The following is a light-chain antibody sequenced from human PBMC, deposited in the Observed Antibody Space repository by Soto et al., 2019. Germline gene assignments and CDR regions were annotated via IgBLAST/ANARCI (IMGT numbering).Light chain of an antibody. CDR3: QQYGSSPWT. J-gene: IGKJ1*01. CDR1: QSVSSSY. CDR2: GAS. V-gene: IGKV3-20*01. Sequence: EIVLTQSPCTLSLSPGERATLSCRASQSVSSSYLAWYQQQPGQAPRLLIYGASSRATGNTDRFSGSGSGTDFTLPISSLEPEDFAVYYCQQYGSSPWTFGQGTKVDIK.